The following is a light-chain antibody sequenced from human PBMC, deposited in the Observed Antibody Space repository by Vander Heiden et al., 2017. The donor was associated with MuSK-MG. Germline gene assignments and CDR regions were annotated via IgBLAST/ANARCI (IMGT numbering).Light chain of an antibody. CDR3: MQALQTPWT. CDR2: LVS. Sequence: DIVLTQSPLSLPVTPGEPASISCRSSQTLLHRNGYTFLDWYLQKPGQSPQLLIYLVSTRASGVPDRFSASGSGTDFTLKISRVEAEDAGVYYCMQALQTPWTFGQRTRVEIK. V-gene: IGKV2-28*01. J-gene: IGKJ1*01. CDR1: QTLLHRNGYTF.